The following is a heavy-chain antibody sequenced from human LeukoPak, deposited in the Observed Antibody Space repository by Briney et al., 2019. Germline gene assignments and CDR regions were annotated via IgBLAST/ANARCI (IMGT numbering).Heavy chain of an antibody. CDR3: ARTGSLRMTMTTADY. V-gene: IGHV4-39*01. CDR1: GGSISRSLYY. Sequence: SETLSLTCTVSGGSISRSLYYWGWIRQPPGKGLEWIGSINYSGTTYYNPSLKSRVTISVDTSRNQVSLKVSSVTAADTAVYYCARTGSLRMTMTTADYWGQGTLVTVSS. CDR2: INYSGTT. D-gene: IGHD4-17*01. J-gene: IGHJ4*02.